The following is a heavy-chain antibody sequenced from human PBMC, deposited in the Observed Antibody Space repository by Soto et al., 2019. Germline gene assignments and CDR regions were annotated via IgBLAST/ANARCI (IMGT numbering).Heavy chain of an antibody. CDR1: GFTFSSYA. Sequence: EVQLLESGGGLVQPGGSLRLSCAASGFTFSSYAMSWVRQAPGKGLEWVSAISGSGGSTYYADSVKGRFTISRDNSKNTLYLQMNSLRAEDTAVYYCAKGGRYCSSTSCYTGYYYYYGMDVWGQGTTVPVSS. V-gene: IGHV3-23*01. CDR2: ISGSGGST. J-gene: IGHJ6*02. D-gene: IGHD2-2*02. CDR3: AKGGRYCSSTSCYTGYYYYYGMDV.